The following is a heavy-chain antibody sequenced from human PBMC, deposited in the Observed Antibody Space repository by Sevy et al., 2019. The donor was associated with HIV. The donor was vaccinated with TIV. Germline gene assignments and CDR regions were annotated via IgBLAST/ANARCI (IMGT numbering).Heavy chain of an antibody. V-gene: IGHV3-30*04. CDR1: DFTVSYYA. D-gene: IGHD3-16*01. Sequence: GGSLRLSCVASDFTVSYYAMHWVRQAPGKGMEWVAVISNDGNNKRYAHSVKGPFTVSRDNSKDTLYLELNSLRPEDAAIFYCARARLYYDTSVYFDYWGQGTLVTVSS. CDR2: ISNDGNNK. CDR3: ARARLYYDTSVYFDY. J-gene: IGHJ4*02.